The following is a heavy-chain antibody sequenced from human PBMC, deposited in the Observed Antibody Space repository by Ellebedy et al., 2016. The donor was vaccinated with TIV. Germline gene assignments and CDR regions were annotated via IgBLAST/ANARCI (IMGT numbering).Heavy chain of an antibody. CDR1: GVSIRSYY. CDR3: AQGGRGGMNWFDS. Sequence: GSLRLXXTVSGVSIRSYYWTWIRQSPGKGLEHTGYIYYTGNRDYNPSLKSRVTMSVDTSNNHFSLELSPVTAADTAIYYCAQGGRGGMNWFDSWGQGTLVTVSS. J-gene: IGHJ5*01. D-gene: IGHD1-26*01. CDR2: IYYTGNR. V-gene: IGHV4-59*01.